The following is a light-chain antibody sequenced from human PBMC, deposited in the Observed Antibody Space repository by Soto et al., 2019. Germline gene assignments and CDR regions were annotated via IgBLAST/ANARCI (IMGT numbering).Light chain of an antibody. V-gene: IGKV1-5*03. CDR3: QKYNTYPLT. CDR1: QSISTW. Sequence: DIQMTQSPSTLSASVGDRVTITCRASQSISTWLAWYQQKPGKAPKLLIYKASSLEGGVPSRFSGSGSGSDFNITISSLQPDDFATSYCQKYNTYPLTFGGGTTVEIK. J-gene: IGKJ4*01. CDR2: KAS.